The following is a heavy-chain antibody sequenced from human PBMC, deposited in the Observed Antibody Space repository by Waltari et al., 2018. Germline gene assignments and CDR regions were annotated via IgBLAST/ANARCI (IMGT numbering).Heavy chain of an antibody. V-gene: IGHV4-59*01. D-gene: IGHD1-26*01. CDR3: ARVGQDWFDP. CDR1: GGSISSYS. Sequence: QVQLQVSGPGLVKPSETLSLTCTVSGGSISSYSWSWIRQPPGKGLEWIGYIYYSGSTNYNPSLKSRVTISVDTSKNQFSLKLSSVTAADTAVYYCARVGQDWFDPWGQGTLVTVSS. J-gene: IGHJ5*02. CDR2: IYYSGST.